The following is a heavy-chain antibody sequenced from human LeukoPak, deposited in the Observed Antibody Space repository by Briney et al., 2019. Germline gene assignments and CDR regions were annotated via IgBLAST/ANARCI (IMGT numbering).Heavy chain of an antibody. Sequence: SETLSLTCTVSGGSISSYYWSWVRQPPGKGLEFIGHVHYSGTANYKPSLRSRVTISIATSKQQFFLKLKSVTAADTAVYYCARGYGDFRVEGRYFHSWGQGTLVTVSS. D-gene: IGHD4-17*01. CDR1: GGSISSYY. V-gene: IGHV4-59*01. CDR2: VHYSGTA. J-gene: IGHJ4*02. CDR3: ARGYGDFRVEGRYFHS.